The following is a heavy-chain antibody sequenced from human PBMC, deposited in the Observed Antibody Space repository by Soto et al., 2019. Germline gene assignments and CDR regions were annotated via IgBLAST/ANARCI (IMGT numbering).Heavy chain of an antibody. J-gene: IGHJ5*01. CDR3: AKAGIGGFRGWDTFNWFDS. Sequence: DVQLLESGGGLVQPGGSLRLSCAASGFIFRSYAMNWVRQAPGKGLERVSGISGSGDSTYYADAVRGRFTISRDNAKNTLFLQMNSLRDYDTALYYCAKAGIGGFRGWDTFNWFDSWGQGILVTVSS. CDR1: GFIFRSYA. V-gene: IGHV3-23*01. CDR2: ISGSGDST. D-gene: IGHD5-18*01.